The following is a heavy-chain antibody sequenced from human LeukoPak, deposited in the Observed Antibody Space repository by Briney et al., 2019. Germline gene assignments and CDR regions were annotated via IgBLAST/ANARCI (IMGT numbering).Heavy chain of an antibody. CDR3: TTEKYTSSWYFDY. D-gene: IGHD6-13*01. V-gene: IGHV3-15*01. J-gene: IGHJ4*02. Sequence: GGSLRLSCTASEFTFSNVWMSWVRQAPGKGLEWVGRIKSKTDGGTTDYAAPVKGRFTVSRDDLKNTLYLQMNSLKTEDTAIYYCTTEKYTSSWYFDYWGQGTLVTVSS. CDR2: IKSKTDGGTT. CDR1: EFTFSNVW.